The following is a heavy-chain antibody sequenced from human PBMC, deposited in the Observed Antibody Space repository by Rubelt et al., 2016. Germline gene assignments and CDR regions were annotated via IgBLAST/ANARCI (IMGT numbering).Heavy chain of an antibody. CDR1: GYTFTGYY. Sequence: QVQLVQSGAEVKKPGASVKVSCKASGYTFTGYYMHWVRQAPGQGLEWMGIINPSGGSTSYAQTCHGRVTMTRDTSTSTVYMELSSLRSDDTAVYYCARSPRYDFEDNWFDPWGQGTLVTVSS. J-gene: IGHJ5*02. CDR2: INPSGGST. CDR3: ARSPRYDFEDNWFDP. V-gene: IGHV1-46*01. D-gene: IGHD3-3*01.